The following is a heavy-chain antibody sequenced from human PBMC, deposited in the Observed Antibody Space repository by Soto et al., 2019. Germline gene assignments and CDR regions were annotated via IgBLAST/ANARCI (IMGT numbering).Heavy chain of an antibody. CDR1: GFTFSSYA. D-gene: IGHD3-16*01. Sequence: HPGGSLRLSCAASGFTFSSYATNWVRQAPGKGLEWVSSISANGYSTYYADSVKGRFTISRDNSKNTLNLQMNSLRAEDTAVYHCAKARKYYSVGKNGMDVWGQGTTVTVSS. CDR3: AKARKYYSVGKNGMDV. CDR2: ISANGYST. V-gene: IGHV3-23*01. J-gene: IGHJ6*02.